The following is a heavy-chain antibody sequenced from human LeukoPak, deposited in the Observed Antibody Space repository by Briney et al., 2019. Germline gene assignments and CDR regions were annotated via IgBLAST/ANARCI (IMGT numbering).Heavy chain of an antibody. CDR2: ISWDGGST. D-gene: IGHD3-16*02. V-gene: IGHV3-43D*04. J-gene: IGHJ6*03. Sequence: PGGSLRLSCEASGFTFDDYAMHWVRQAPGKGLEWVSLISWDGGSTYYADSVKGRFTISRDNSKNSLYLQMNSLRAEDTALYYCAKAKGLGELSSEHYYYYYYMDVWGKGTTVTVSS. CDR3: AKAKGLGELSSEHYYYYYYMDV. CDR1: GFTFDDYA.